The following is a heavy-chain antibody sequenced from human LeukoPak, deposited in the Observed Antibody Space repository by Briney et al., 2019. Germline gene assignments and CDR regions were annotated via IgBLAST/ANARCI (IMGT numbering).Heavy chain of an antibody. Sequence: PSETLSLTCAVYGGSFSGYYWSWLRQPPGKGLEWIGEINHSGSTNYNPSLKSRVTISVDTSKNQFSLKLSSVTAADTAVYYCARRSSYDSSGFSDYWGQGTLVTVSS. J-gene: IGHJ4*02. CDR3: ARRSSYDSSGFSDY. V-gene: IGHV4-34*01. CDR2: INHSGST. CDR1: GGSFSGYY. D-gene: IGHD3-22*01.